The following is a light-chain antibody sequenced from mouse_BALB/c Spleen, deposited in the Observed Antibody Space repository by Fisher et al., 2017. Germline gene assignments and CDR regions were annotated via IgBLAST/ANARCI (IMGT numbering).Light chain of an antibody. J-gene: IGKJ5*01. Sequence: IVLTQSPAIMSASPGEKVTMTCSASSSVSYMHWYQQKSGTSPKLWIYYTSNLAPGVPARFSGSGSGNSYSLTISSMEAEDAATYYCQQWSSNPLTFGAGTKLELK. V-gene: IGKV4-59*01. CDR2: YTS. CDR3: QQWSSNPLT. CDR1: SSVSY.